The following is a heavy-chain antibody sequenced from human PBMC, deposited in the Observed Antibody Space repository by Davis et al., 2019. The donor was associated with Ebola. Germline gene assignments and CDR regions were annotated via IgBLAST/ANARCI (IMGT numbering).Heavy chain of an antibody. CDR3: ARLPWIQLWGGAFDI. CDR1: GFTFSSYG. J-gene: IGHJ3*02. CDR2: IRYDGSNK. V-gene: IGHV3-30*02. D-gene: IGHD5-18*01. Sequence: PGGSLRLSCAASGFTFSSYGMHWVRQAPGKGLEWVAFIRYDGSNKYYADSVKGRFTISRDNSKNTLYLQMNSLRAEDTAVYYCARLPWIQLWGGAFDIWGQGTMVTVSS.